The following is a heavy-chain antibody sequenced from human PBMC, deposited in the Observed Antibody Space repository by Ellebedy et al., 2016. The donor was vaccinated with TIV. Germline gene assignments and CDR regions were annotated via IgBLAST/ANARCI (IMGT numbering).Heavy chain of an antibody. Sequence: GESLKISCAASGFTFSGYELNWVRQAPGKGLQWLSYISSGGGTIYYADSVKGRFTISRDNAKKSLYLQMNSLRAEDTAVYYCVRDLGGPNDYWGQGTLVTVSS. V-gene: IGHV3-48*03. CDR1: GFTFSGYE. CDR2: ISSGGGTI. D-gene: IGHD3-16*01. CDR3: VRDLGGPNDY. J-gene: IGHJ4*02.